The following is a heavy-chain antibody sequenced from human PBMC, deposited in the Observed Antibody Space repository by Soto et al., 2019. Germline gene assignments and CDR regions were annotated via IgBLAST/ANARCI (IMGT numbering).Heavy chain of an antibody. CDR2: IRSKANSYAT. CDR3: TRQLYSRGDRWIDY. D-gene: IGHD4-4*01. Sequence: EVQLGESGGGLVQPGGSLKLSCAASGYTLSGSAMHWVRQASGKGLEWVGRIRSKANSYATAYAASVKGRFTISRDDSKNTAYLQMNSLKTEDTAVYYCTRQLYSRGDRWIDYWGQGTLVTVSS. V-gene: IGHV3-73*01. J-gene: IGHJ4*02. CDR1: GYTLSGSA.